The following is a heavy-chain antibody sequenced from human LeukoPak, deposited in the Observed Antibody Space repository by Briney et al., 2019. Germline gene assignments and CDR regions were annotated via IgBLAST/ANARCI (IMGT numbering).Heavy chain of an antibody. D-gene: IGHD3-22*01. CDR2: ISGSGGST. CDR3: AKYAPYYYDSSGYYPIDY. CDR1: GFTFSSYA. V-gene: IGHV3-23*01. J-gene: IGHJ4*02. Sequence: GGSLRLSCAASGFTFSSYAMSWVRQARGKGLEWVSGISGSGGSTYYADSVKGRFTISRDNSKNTLYLQMNSLRAEDTAVYYCAKYAPYYYDSSGYYPIDYWGQGTLVTVSS.